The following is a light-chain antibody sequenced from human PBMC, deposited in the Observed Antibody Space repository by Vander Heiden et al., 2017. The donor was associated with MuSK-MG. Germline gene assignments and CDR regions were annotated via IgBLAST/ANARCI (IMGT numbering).Light chain of an antibody. Sequence: DIQMTQSPSSLSASVGDRVTITYQASQDISNYLNWYQQKPGKAPKLLIYEASNLETAVPSTFTASRSGTDFTFTISSLQPEDLATYYCHLDDNLPITFGQGTLLEIK. J-gene: IGKJ5*01. CDR1: QDISNY. V-gene: IGKV1-33*01. CDR2: EAS. CDR3: HLDDNLPIT.